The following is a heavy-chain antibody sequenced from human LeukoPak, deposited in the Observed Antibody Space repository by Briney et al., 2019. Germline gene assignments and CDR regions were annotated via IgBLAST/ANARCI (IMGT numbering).Heavy chain of an antibody. CDR3: AREKDTAIVTFDY. J-gene: IGHJ4*02. CDR1: GGSFSGYY. D-gene: IGHD5-18*01. V-gene: IGHV4-34*01. CDR2: INHSGST. Sequence: ASETLSLTCAVYGGSFSGYYWSWIRQPPGKGLEWIGEINHSGSTNYNPSLKSRVTISVDTSKNQFSLKLSSVTAADTAVYYCAREKDTAIVTFDYWGQGTLVTVSS.